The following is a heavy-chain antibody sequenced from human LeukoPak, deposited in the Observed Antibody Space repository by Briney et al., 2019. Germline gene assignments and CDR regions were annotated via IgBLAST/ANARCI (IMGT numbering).Heavy chain of an antibody. Sequence: PGGSLRLSCAASGFSFITYGLTWARQAPGKGLEWVSSISLSGDDTYYAGSVMGRFTISRDNSKNTLYLQMSSLRAEDTAVYYCATLYSMDVWGKGTTVTDSS. J-gene: IGHJ6*03. V-gene: IGHV3-23*01. CDR3: ATLYSMDV. CDR2: ISLSGDDT. CDR1: GFSFITYG.